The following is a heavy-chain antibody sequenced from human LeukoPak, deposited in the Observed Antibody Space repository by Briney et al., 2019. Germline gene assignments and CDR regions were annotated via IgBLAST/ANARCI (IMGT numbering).Heavy chain of an antibody. Sequence: SETLSLTCAVSGGSISSGGYSWSWIRQPPGKGLEWIGYIYHSGSTYYNPSLKSRVTISVDRSKNQFSLKLSSVTAADTAVYYCARHMVRGVIRGLSFDYWGQGTLVTVSS. D-gene: IGHD3-10*01. CDR3: ARHMVRGVIRGLSFDY. J-gene: IGHJ4*02. V-gene: IGHV4-30-2*01. CDR1: GGSISSGGYS. CDR2: IYHSGST.